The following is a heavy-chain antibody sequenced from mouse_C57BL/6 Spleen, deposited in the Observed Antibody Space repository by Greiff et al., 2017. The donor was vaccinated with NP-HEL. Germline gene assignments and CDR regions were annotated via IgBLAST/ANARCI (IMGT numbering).Heavy chain of an antibody. CDR3: AKHDGSSGYVGYYAMDY. V-gene: IGHV2-9*01. CDR1: GFSLTSYG. Sequence: VQLVESGPGLVAPSQSLSITCTVSGFSLTSYGVDWVRQPPGKGLEWLGVIWGGGSTNYNSALMSRLSISKDNSKSQVFLKMNSLQTDDTAMYYCAKHDGSSGYVGYYAMDYWGQGTSVTVSS. D-gene: IGHD3-2*02. CDR2: IWGGGST. J-gene: IGHJ4*01.